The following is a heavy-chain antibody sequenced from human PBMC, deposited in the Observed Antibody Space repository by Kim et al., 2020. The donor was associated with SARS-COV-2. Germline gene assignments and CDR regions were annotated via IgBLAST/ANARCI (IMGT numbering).Heavy chain of an antibody. D-gene: IGHD2-21*02. CDR3: AKLYCGGDCYPLGYYGMDV. CDR1: GFTFSSYA. CDR2: ISGSGGST. V-gene: IGHV3-23*01. Sequence: GGSLRLSCAASGFTFSSYAMSWVRQAPGKGLEWVSAISGSGGSTYYADSVKGRFTISRDNSKNTLYLQMNSLRAEDTAVYYCAKLYCGGDCYPLGYYGMDVWGQGTTVTVSS. J-gene: IGHJ6*02.